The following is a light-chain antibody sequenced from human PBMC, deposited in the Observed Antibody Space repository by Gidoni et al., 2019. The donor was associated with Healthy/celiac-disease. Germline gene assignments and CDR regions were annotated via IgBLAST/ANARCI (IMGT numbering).Light chain of an antibody. CDR2: GNS. CDR3: QSYDSSLSGFPSYV. Sequence: QSVLTQPPSVSGAPGQRVTIPCTGSSSNIGAGYDVHWYQQLPGTAPKLLIYGNSNRPSGVPDRFSGSKSGTSASLAITGLQAEDEADYYCQSYDSSLSGFPSYVFGTGTKVTVL. J-gene: IGLJ1*01. CDR1: SSNIGAGYD. V-gene: IGLV1-40*01.